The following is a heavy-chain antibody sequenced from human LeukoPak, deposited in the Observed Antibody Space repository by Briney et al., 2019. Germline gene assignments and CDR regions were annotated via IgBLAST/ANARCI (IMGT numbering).Heavy chain of an antibody. D-gene: IGHD6-25*01. CDR3: ATPARGYGGGLFDY. CDR1: GFTFSSYG. CDR2: IRYDGSNK. J-gene: IGHJ4*02. V-gene: IGHV3-30*02. Sequence: GGSLRLSCAASGFTFSSYGMHWVRQAPGKGLEWVAFIRYDGSNKYYADSVKGRFTISRDNSKNTLYLQMNSLRVEDTAVYYLATPARGYGGGLFDYWGQGTLVTVSS.